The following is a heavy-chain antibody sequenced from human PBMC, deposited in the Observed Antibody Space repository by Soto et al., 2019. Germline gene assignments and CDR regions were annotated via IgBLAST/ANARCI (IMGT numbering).Heavy chain of an antibody. CDR3: ARDKTLRHDAFDI. CDR1: GYTFTSYG. J-gene: IGHJ3*02. Sequence: GASVKVSCKAPGYTFTSYGISCVRQAPGQGLEWMGWISAYNGNTNYAQKLQGRVTMTTDTSTSTAYMELRSLRSDDTAVYYCARDKTLRHDAFDIWGQGTMVTVSS. CDR2: ISAYNGNT. V-gene: IGHV1-18*01. D-gene: IGHD3-16*01.